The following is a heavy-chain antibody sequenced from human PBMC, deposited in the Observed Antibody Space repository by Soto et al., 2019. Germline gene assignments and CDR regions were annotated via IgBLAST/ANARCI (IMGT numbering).Heavy chain of an antibody. CDR3: VIILQGGGYSKPYMRGYYYMAV. J-gene: IGHJ6*03. CDR2: INHSGST. D-gene: IGHD4-4*01. V-gene: IGHV4-34*01. Sequence: SETLSLTCAVYGGSFSGYYWIWIRQPPGKGLEWIGEINHSGSTNYNTYLKSRVDISVDTSKIQFSLKLSSVTAADTAVYYWVIILQGGGYSKPYMRGYYYMAVGGKGTTVTVSS. CDR1: GGSFSGYY.